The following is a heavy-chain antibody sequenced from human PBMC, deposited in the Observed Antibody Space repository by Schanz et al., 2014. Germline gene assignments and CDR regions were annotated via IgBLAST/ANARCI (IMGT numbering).Heavy chain of an antibody. D-gene: IGHD6-19*01. V-gene: IGHV4-39*01. Sequence: QLQLQESGPGLVKPSETLSLICSVSGGSINSNSYYWGWIRQPPGKGLEWIGNVFYTGTTYTNPSLRSRLTLPVDPSNNQSPLNLTPVTAADTAVYFCARHGPLAGIPLDYWGRGTLVTVSS. CDR2: VFYTGTT. CDR1: GGSINSNSYY. CDR3: ARHGPLAGIPLDY. J-gene: IGHJ4*02.